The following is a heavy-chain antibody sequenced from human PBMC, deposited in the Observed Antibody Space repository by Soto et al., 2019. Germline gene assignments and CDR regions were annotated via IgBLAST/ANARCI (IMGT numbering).Heavy chain of an antibody. CDR1: GGSISSYY. CDR2: IYYSGST. D-gene: IGHD3-16*01. J-gene: IGHJ4*02. V-gene: IGHV4-59*01. CDR3: GRAYPRGGIDY. Sequence: PSETLSLTCTVSGGSISSYYWSWIRQPPGKELEWIGYIYYSGSTNYNPSLKSRVTISVDTSKNQFSLKLSSVTAPATAVYYCGRAYPRGGIDYWGQGTLVSVSS.